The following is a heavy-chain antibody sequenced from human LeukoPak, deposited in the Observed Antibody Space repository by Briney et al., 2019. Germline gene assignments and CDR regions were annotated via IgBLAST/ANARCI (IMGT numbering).Heavy chain of an antibody. CDR3: ARGREAVELKWFVP. D-gene: IGHD1-26*01. Sequence: SETLSLTCAVYGGSLLGYYWSWIRQTPGKGLEWIGEINHSGSTKYNPSLKSRVTISVDTFKNQFSLKLSSATAADTAVYYCARGREAVELKWFVPWGQGILVTVSS. J-gene: IGHJ5*02. V-gene: IGHV4-34*01. CDR2: INHSGST. CDR1: GGSLLGYY.